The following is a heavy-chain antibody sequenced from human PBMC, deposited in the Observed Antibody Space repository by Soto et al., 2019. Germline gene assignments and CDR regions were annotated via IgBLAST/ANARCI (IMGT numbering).Heavy chain of an antibody. D-gene: IGHD1-7*01. CDR3: ARVTGTTFYYYYGMDV. J-gene: IGHJ6*02. V-gene: IGHV4-59*01. CDR2: TYYSGST. CDR1: GGSISSYY. Sequence: SETLSLTCTVSGGSISSYYWSWIRQPPGKGLEWIGYTYYSGSTNYNPSLKSRVTISVDTSKNQFSLKLSSVTAADTAVYYCARVTGTTFYYYYGMDVWGQGTTVTVSS.